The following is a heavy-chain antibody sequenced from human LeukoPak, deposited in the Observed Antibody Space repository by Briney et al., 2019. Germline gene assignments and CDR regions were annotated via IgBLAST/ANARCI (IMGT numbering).Heavy chain of an antibody. V-gene: IGHV3-23*01. D-gene: IGHD4-17*01. CDR2: ITGNGVYT. Sequence: SGGSLRLSCAVSGLPFGSYGMTWVRQAPGKGLEWVSGITGNGVYTYYADSVKGRFTISRHNSKNTLYLQMNSLRAEDTAVYHCARGGDYAWYLDLWGRGTLVTVSS. J-gene: IGHJ2*01. CDR1: GLPFGSYG. CDR3: ARGGDYAWYLDL.